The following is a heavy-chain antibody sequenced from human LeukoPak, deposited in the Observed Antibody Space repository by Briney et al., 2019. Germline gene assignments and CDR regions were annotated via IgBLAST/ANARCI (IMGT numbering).Heavy chain of an antibody. V-gene: IGHV1-18*04. Sequence: ASVKVSCKASGYTFTGYYMHWVRQAPGQGLEWMGWISAYNGNTNYAQKLQGRVTMTTDTSTSTAYMELRSLRSDDTAVYYCARRAPNAFDIWGQGTMVTVSS. J-gene: IGHJ3*02. CDR1: GYTFTGYY. CDR2: ISAYNGNT. CDR3: ARRAPNAFDI.